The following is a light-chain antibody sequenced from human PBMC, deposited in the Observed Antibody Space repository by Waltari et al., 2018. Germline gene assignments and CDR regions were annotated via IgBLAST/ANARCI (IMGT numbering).Light chain of an antibody. Sequence: QSALSQPASVSGSPGQSITISCTGTSSDIGGHSSVSWYQQHPGKAPKLRIYDVRNRPSGFSYRFSGSKSANTASPTISGLQAEDEADYYCSSYTDSFTVVFGGGTRLTVL. CDR2: DVR. CDR3: SSYTDSFTVV. J-gene: IGLJ3*02. CDR1: SSDIGGHSS. V-gene: IGLV2-14*03.